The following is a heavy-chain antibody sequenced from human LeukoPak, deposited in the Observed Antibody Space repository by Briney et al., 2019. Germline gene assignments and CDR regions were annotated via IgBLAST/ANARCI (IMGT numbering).Heavy chain of an antibody. CDR1: GFSFSSLA. V-gene: IGHV3-23*01. J-gene: IGHJ4*02. D-gene: IGHD3-22*01. CDR2: IRSSCSGA. Sequence: SGALLLSFATSGFSFSSLAMSLVGRAPWNLPEWISAIRSSCSGAYYADSVEEQFNITRDNSKNTLYLPVNSLRAEHTAVYSCAKDLTLYYYDSSGFFPCSGFDYWGQGTLVTVSS. CDR3: AKDLTLYYYDSSGFFPCSGFDY.